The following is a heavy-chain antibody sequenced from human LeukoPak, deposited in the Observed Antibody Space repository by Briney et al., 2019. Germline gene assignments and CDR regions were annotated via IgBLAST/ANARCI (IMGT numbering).Heavy chain of an antibody. Sequence: AASVKVSCKAFGYGFTSYYIHWVRQAPGQGLAWMGIINPSVGGTTYARKFQGRVTMTQHTSTSTVYMELSSLRSEDTAVYYCARHGSGRYYPAEGRVDYWGQGTLVTVSS. CDR2: INPSVGGT. D-gene: IGHD3-10*01. J-gene: IGHJ4*02. V-gene: IGHV1-46*03. CDR3: ARHGSGRYYPAEGRVDY. CDR1: GYGFTSYY.